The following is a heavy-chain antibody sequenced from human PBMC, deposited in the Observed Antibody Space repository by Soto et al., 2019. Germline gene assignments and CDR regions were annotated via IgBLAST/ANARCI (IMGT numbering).Heavy chain of an antibody. V-gene: IGHV4-59*01. D-gene: IGHD4-4*01. CDR1: GGSISSYY. CDR2: IYYSGST. J-gene: IGHJ6*02. Sequence: SETLSLTCTVSGGSISSYYWSWIRQPPGKGLEWIGYIYYSGSTNYNPSLKSRVTISVDTSKNQFSLKLSSVTAADTAVYYCARDNRAYSNYAWRANYYYYGMDVWGQGTTVTVSS. CDR3: ARDNRAYSNYAWRANYYYYGMDV.